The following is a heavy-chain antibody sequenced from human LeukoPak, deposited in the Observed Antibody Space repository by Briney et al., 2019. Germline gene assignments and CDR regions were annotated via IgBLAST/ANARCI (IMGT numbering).Heavy chain of an antibody. Sequence: GGSLRLSCAASGFTFSHSAMTWVRQAPGKGLEWVSVITGSGGNTYYADSVKGRFTISKDNSKNTVYLQMSSLRVDDTAVYYCAKAASSSWPSYYYGMDVWGQGTTVTVSS. CDR1: GFTFSHSA. D-gene: IGHD6-13*01. CDR2: ITGSGGNT. V-gene: IGHV3-23*01. J-gene: IGHJ6*02. CDR3: AKAASSSWPSYYYGMDV.